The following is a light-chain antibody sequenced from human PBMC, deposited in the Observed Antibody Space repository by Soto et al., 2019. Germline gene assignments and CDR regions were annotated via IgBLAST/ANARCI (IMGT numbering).Light chain of an antibody. CDR1: QSVSSN. CDR2: GAS. Sequence: EIVMTQSPATLSVSPGERATLSCRASQSVSSNLAWYQQKPGQAPRLLIYGASTRATGIPARFSGSESGTDFTLTNNSLQSEDFAVYYCQQYNKWPPYTFGQGTKLEIK. CDR3: QQYNKWPPYT. J-gene: IGKJ2*01. V-gene: IGKV3-15*01.